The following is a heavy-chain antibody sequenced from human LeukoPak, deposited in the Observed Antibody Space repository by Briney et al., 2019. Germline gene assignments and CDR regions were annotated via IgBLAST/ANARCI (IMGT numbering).Heavy chain of an antibody. D-gene: IGHD1-26*01. CDR1: GFTFINAW. Sequence: PGGSLRLSCAASGFTFINAWMAWVRQAPGKGLEWVGRIKAKAHGGTIEYAAPVKGRFTISRDDSKNTLYLQMNSLKTEDAAVYYCTTDGVGVEGATYDNWGQGTLVSVSS. J-gene: IGHJ4*02. CDR2: IKAKAHGGTI. CDR3: TTDGVGVEGATYDN. V-gene: IGHV3-15*01.